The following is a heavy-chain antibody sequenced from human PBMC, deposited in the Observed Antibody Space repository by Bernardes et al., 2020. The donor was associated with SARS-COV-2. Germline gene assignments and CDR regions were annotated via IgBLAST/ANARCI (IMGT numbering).Heavy chain of an antibody. D-gene: IGHD1-26*01. CDR2: IWYDGSNK. CDR3: ARDSRPGSGSYSFDY. CDR1: GFTFSSYG. J-gene: IGHJ4*02. V-gene: IGHV3-33*01. Sequence: GGSLRLSCAASGFTFSSYGMHWVRQAPGKGLEWVAVIWYDGSNKYYADSVKGRFTISRDNSKNTLYLQMNSLRAEDTAVYYCARDSRPGSGSYSFDYWGQGTLVTVSS.